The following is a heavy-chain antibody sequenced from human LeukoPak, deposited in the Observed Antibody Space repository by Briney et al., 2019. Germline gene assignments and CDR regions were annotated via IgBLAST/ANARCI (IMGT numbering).Heavy chain of an antibody. CDR3: ARQSGTVTPIDY. CDR1: GGSFSGYS. D-gene: IGHD4-17*01. J-gene: IGHJ4*02. V-gene: IGHV4-34*01. Sequence: SETLSLTCAVYGGSFSGYSWSWLRQSPGKGLEWIGEIHHSGTTNYRPSLKSRVTISLDKSKSQFSLTLTSVTAADTAMYYCARQSGTVTPIDYWGQGTLVTVSS. CDR2: IHHSGTT.